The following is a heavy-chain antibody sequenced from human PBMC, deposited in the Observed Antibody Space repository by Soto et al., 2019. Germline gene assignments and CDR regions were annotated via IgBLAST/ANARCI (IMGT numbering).Heavy chain of an antibody. J-gene: IGHJ4*02. CDR1: GFTFSHYA. D-gene: IGHD3-16*01. V-gene: IGHV3-23*01. Sequence: GGSLRLSCAASGFTFSHYAMNWVRQAPGKGLDWVSTISGSGVSSYYADSVKGRFTISRDNSKNTLYLQMNSLRAEDTAVYYCATKITFGGVSDYLGQGTLVTVSS. CDR3: ATKITFGGVSDY. CDR2: ISGSGVSS.